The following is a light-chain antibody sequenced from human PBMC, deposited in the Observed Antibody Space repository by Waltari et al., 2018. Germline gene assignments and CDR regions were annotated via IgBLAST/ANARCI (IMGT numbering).Light chain of an antibody. CDR3: LQDYNYPRT. CDR1: QGIRNE. J-gene: IGKJ2*01. CDR2: GAS. Sequence: AIQMTQSPSSLSASVGDIVTITCRASQGIRNELAWYQQKPGKAPKVLIYGASSLQSGVPSRFTGSGSDTDFTLTISSLQPEDFATYYCLQDYNYPRTFGQGTKLEIK. V-gene: IGKV1-6*01.